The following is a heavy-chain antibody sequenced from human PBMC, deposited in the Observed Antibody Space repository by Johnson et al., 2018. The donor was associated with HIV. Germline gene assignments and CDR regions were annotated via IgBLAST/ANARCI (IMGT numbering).Heavy chain of an antibody. V-gene: IGHV3-30*04. Sequence: QVQLVESGGGVVQPGRSLRLSCAASGFTFSSYALHWVRQAPGKGLQWVAVISYDGNSKFYADSVKGRFTISRDNSKNTLYLQMNSLKTEDTAVYYCARGIQPDAFDIWGQGTMVTVSS. D-gene: IGHD2-2*01. CDR2: ISYDGNSK. CDR3: ARGIQPDAFDI. J-gene: IGHJ3*02. CDR1: GFTFSSYA.